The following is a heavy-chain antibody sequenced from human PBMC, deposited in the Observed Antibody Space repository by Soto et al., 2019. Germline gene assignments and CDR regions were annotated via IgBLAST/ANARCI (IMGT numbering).Heavy chain of an antibody. V-gene: IGHV4-31*03. J-gene: IGHJ5*02. Sequence: SEILSLTCSVSGAALNSGNYYWSWIRQVPGKGLEWIGHIYVTGAVDYNPSLRDRITISQDTSERQFSLNLRLVTAADTAVYYRARLRIATNNYKWFDHWGQGTLVTVSS. CDR2: IYVTGAV. D-gene: IGHD2-21*01. CDR3: ARLRIATNNYKWFDH. CDR1: GAALNSGNYY.